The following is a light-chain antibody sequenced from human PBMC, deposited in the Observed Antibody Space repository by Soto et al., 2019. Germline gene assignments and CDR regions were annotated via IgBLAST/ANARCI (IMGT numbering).Light chain of an antibody. CDR3: QQYNSYYT. J-gene: IGKJ2*01. CDR2: KAS. CDR1: QSISSW. V-gene: IGKV1-5*03. Sequence: DIQMTQSPSTLSASVGDRVTITCRASQSISSWLAWYQQKPVKAPKLLIYKASSLESGVRSRFSGSGSGTEFTLTISSLQTDDFATYYGQQYNSYYTFGQGTKLEIK.